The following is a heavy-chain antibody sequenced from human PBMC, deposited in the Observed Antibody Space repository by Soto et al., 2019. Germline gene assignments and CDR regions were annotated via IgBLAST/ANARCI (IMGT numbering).Heavy chain of an antibody. CDR2: INPNSGGT. CDR3: ARSYDSMAYLFSF. J-gene: IGHJ3*01. D-gene: IGHD3-22*01. CDR1: GYTITGYD. V-gene: IGHV1-2*02. Sequence: ASVQLTCKACGYTITGYDMHWVRQAPGQGLEWMGWINPNSGGTNYAQKFQGRVTMTRDTSISTAYMELSRLRSDDTAVYYCARSYDSMAYLFSFCGQRTMV.